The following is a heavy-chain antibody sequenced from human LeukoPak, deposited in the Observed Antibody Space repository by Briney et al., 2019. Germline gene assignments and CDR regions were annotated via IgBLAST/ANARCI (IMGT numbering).Heavy chain of an antibody. D-gene: IGHD6-19*01. CDR3: AREPSRTLGETVAGANYYYGVDV. Sequence: ASVKVSCKASGYTFTGYYMHWVRQAPGQGLEWMGRINPNSGGTNHAQKFQGRVTMTRDTSISTAYMELSRLRSDDTAVYYCAREPSRTLGETVAGANYYYGVDVWGLGTTVTVSS. V-gene: IGHV1-2*06. J-gene: IGHJ6*02. CDR1: GYTFTGYY. CDR2: INPNSGGT.